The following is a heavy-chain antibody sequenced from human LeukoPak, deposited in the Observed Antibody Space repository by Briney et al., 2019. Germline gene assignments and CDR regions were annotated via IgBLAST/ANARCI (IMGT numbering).Heavy chain of an antibody. CDR2: ISYDGSNK. D-gene: IGHD6-6*01. CDR1: GFTFSSYG. J-gene: IGHJ5*02. CDR3: AKDRIAARGWFDP. V-gene: IGHV3-30*18. Sequence: GRSLRLSCAASGFTFSSYGMHWVRQAPGKGLEWVAVISYDGSNKYYADSVKGRFTISRDNSKNTLYLQMNSLRAEDTAVYYCAKDRIAARGWFDPWGQGTPVTVSS.